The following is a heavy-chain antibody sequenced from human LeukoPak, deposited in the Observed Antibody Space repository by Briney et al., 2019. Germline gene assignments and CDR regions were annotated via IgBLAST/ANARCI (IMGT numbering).Heavy chain of an antibody. CDR3: TADEWA. V-gene: IGHV3-15*01. CDR1: GFTFINSW. Sequence: GGSLGLSCAASGFTFINSWMSWVRQAPGKGLEGVGRIKSKTDGGTTDYPATVKGRFTISRDDSKNTLYLQMDSLRTEDTAVYYCTADEWAWGQGTLVTVSS. CDR2: IKSKTDGGTT. D-gene: IGHD1-26*01. J-gene: IGHJ5*02.